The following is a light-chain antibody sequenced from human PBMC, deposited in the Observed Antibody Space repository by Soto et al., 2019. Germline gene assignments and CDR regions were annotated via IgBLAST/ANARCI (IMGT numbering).Light chain of an antibody. J-gene: IGKJ1*01. Sequence: EIVLTQSPGTLSLSPGERATLSCRASQSVSSSYLAWYQQKPGQAPKVLIYRASSRATGIPDRFSGSGSGTDFTLTISRLEPEDFAVYYCQQYNKWPRTFGQGTKVEI. CDR1: QSVSSSY. V-gene: IGKV3-20*01. CDR2: RAS. CDR3: QQYNKWPRT.